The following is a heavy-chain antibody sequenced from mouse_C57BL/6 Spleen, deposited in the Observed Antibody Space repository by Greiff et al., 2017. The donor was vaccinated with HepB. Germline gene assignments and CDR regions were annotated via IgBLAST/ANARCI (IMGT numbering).Heavy chain of an antibody. V-gene: IGHV1-42*01. J-gene: IGHJ4*01. Sequence: VQLQQSGPELVKPGASVKISCKASGYSFTGYYMNWVKQSPEKSLEWIGEINPSTGGTTYNQKFKAKATLTVDKSSSTAYMQLKSLTSEDSAVYYCARKIYYNYAMVYWGQGTSVTVSS. CDR1: GYSFTGYY. CDR2: INPSTGGT. D-gene: IGHD2-1*01. CDR3: ARKIYYNYAMVY.